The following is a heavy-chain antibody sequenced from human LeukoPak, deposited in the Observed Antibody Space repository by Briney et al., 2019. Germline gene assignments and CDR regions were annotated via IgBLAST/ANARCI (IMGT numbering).Heavy chain of an antibody. CDR1: GGTFSSYA. Sequence: SVKVSCKASGGTFSSYAISWVRQAPGQGLEWMGRIIPIFGTANYAQKFQGRVTITTDESTSTAYVELSSLRSEDTAVYYCARSPTYDFWSGSPDYWGQGTLVTVSS. V-gene: IGHV1-69*05. CDR3: ARSPTYDFWSGSPDY. D-gene: IGHD3-3*01. CDR2: IIPIFGTA. J-gene: IGHJ4*02.